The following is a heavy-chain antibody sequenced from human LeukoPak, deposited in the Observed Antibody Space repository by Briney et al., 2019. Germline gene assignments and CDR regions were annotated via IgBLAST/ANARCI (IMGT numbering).Heavy chain of an antibody. D-gene: IGHD6-13*01. V-gene: IGHV3-30*04. CDR1: GFTFSSYA. CDR2: ISYDGSNK. Sequence: GGSLRLSCAASGFTFSSYAMHWVRQAPGKGLEWVAVISYDGSNKYYADSVKGRFTISRDNSKNTLYLQMNSLRAEDTAVYYCARDDSSSWYAPDYWGQGTLSPSPQ. CDR3: ARDDSSSWYAPDY. J-gene: IGHJ4*02.